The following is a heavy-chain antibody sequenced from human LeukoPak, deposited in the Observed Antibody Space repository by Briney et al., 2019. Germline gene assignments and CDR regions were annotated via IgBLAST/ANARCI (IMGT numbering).Heavy chain of an antibody. V-gene: IGHV4-61*01. Sequence: PSETLSLTCTVSGGSVSSGSYYWSWIRQPPGKGLEWIGYIYYSGSTNYNPSLKSRVTISVDTSKNQFSLKLSSVTAADTAVYYCASTPYYYGMDVWGQGTTVTVSS. CDR2: IYYSGST. CDR1: GGSVSSGSYY. CDR3: ASTPYYYGMDV. J-gene: IGHJ6*02.